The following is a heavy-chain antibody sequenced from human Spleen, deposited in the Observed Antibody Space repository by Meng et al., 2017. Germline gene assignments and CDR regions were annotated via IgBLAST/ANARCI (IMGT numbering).Heavy chain of an antibody. J-gene: IGHJ4*02. CDR2: MNTNTGEP. V-gene: IGHV7-4-1*02. Sequence: QVQLLQSGSELKQTWASVYGSCTASGYTFSTYDVDGVRQTPGQGRVWMGWMNTNTGEPTYVQGFTGRFVFSLDTSVSTAYLQINSLQAEDTAVYYCASVAGSYGRGFEYWGQGTLVTVSS. D-gene: IGHD1-1*01. CDR1: GYTFSTYD. CDR3: ASVAGSYGRGFEY.